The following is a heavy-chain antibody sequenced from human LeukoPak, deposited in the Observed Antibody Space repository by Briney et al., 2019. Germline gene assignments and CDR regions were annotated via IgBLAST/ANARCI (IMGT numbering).Heavy chain of an antibody. J-gene: IGHJ4*02. CDR3: AKTFNCGWLLGDY. CDR2: INPTSGGT. CDR1: GYAFTNYY. V-gene: IGHV1-2*06. Sequence: ASVKVSCKASGYAFTNYYIHWVRQAPGQGLEWMGRINPTSGGTNYAQKFQGRVTMTRDTSISTAYMELSSLRSDDTAVYYCAKTFNCGWLLGDYWGQGTLVTVSS. D-gene: IGHD6-19*01.